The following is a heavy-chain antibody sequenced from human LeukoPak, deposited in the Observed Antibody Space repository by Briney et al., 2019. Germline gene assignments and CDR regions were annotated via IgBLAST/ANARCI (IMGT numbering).Heavy chain of an antibody. CDR1: GGSFSGYY. V-gene: IGHV4-34*01. J-gene: IGHJ3*02. CDR3: ARGRAYGYRAPYDAFDI. CDR2: INHSGST. Sequence: SETLSLTCAVYGGSFSGYYWSWIRRPPGKGLEWIGEINHSGSTNYNPSLKSRVTISVDTSKNQFSLKLSSVTAADTAVYYCARGRAYGYRAPYDAFDIWGQGTMVTVSS. D-gene: IGHD5-24*01.